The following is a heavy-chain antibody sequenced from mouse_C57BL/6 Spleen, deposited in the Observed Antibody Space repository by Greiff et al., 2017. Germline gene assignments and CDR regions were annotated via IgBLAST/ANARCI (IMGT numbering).Heavy chain of an antibody. CDR2: INPYNGDT. Sequence: VQLQQSGPELVKPGDSVKISCKASGYSFTGYFMNWVMQSHGKRLEWIGRINPYNGDTFYNQKFKGKATLTVDKSSSTAHMELRSLTSEDSAVYYCARGSSYDAMDYWGQGTSVTVSS. CDR3: ARGSSYDAMDY. D-gene: IGHD1-1*01. CDR1: GYSFTGYF. V-gene: IGHV1-20*01. J-gene: IGHJ4*01.